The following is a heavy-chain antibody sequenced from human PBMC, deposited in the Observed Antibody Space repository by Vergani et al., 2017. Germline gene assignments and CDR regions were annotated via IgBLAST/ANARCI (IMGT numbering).Heavy chain of an antibody. CDR2: IYHSGTT. Sequence: QVQLQESGPGLVKPSETLSLTCTVSGYSISSGYYWGWIRQPPGKGLEWIGSIYHSGTTYYNPSLKRRVTISVETSKNQFSLKLSSLTAADTAVYYYAGENSDYYGSGSKPHALNYYYYYGMDVWGQGTTVTVSS. CDR3: AGENSDYYGSGSKPHALNYYYYYGMDV. D-gene: IGHD3-10*01. CDR1: GYSISSGYY. J-gene: IGHJ6*02. V-gene: IGHV4-38-2*02.